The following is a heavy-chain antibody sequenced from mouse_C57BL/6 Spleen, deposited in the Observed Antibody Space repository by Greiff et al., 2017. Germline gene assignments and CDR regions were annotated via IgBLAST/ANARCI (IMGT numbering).Heavy chain of an antibody. Sequence: EVKLMESGGGLVKPGGSLKLSCAASGFTFSSYAMSWVRQTPEKRLEWVATISDGGSYTYYPDNVKGRFTISRDNAKNNLYLQMSHLKSEDTAMYYCARDYDYVLFAYWGQGTLVTVSA. CDR2: ISDGGSYT. CDR3: ARDYDYVLFAY. V-gene: IGHV5-4*01. J-gene: IGHJ3*01. D-gene: IGHD2-4*01. CDR1: GFTFSSYA.